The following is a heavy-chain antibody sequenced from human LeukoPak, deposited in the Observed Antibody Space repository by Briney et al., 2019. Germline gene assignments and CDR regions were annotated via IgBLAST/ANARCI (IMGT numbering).Heavy chain of an antibody. D-gene: IGHD6-19*01. CDR1: GYTFTVYY. CDR3: ARVHTRIAVAGTGAFDI. J-gene: IGHJ3*02. Sequence: GASVKLSFKASGYTFTVYYMHWVRQAPGQGLEWMGWINPNSGGTNYAQKFQGRVTMTRDTSISTAYMELSRLRSDDTAVYYCARVHTRIAVAGTGAFDIWGQGTMVTVSS. V-gene: IGHV1-2*02. CDR2: INPNSGGT.